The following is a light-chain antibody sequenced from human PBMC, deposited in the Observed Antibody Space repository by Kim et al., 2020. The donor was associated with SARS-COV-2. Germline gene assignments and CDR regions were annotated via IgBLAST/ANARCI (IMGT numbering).Light chain of an antibody. J-gene: IGLJ3*02. CDR1: SGHSSYA. V-gene: IGLV4-69*01. CDR3: QTWGTGSWV. CDR2: VNSDGSH. Sequence: QLVLTQSPSVSASLGASVKLTCTLSSGHSSYAIAWHQQQPEKGPRYLMKVNSDGSHSKGDGIPDRFSGSSSGAERYLTISSLQSEDEADYYCQTWGTGSWVFGGGTQLTVL.